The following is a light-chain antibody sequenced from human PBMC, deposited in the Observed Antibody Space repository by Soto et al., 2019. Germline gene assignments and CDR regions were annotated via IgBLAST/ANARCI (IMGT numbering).Light chain of an antibody. CDR1: QSVSSSH. V-gene: IGKV3-20*01. Sequence: EIVLTQFPGTLSLSPGERATLSCRASQSVSSSHLAWYQQKPGQAPRLLIYGASSRATGIPDRFSGSGSGTDFTLTISRLEPEHFAVYYCQQYGSTPLTFGGGTKVDIK. J-gene: IGKJ4*01. CDR3: QQYGSTPLT. CDR2: GAS.